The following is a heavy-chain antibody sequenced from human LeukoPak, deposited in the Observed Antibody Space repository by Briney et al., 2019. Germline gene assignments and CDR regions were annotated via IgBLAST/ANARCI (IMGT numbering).Heavy chain of an antibody. CDR3: AGHCSGGSCYSRWFDP. CDR2: RYYSGNT. CDR1: GGSITTYY. Sequence: SETLSLTCTVSGGSITTYYWNWIRQPPGRGLEWIGHRYYSGNTNYNPSLKSRVTISVDTSKNQFSLNVNSVTAADTAVYYCAGHCSGGSCYSRWFDPWGQGTLVTVSS. V-gene: IGHV4-59*03. D-gene: IGHD2-15*01. J-gene: IGHJ5*02.